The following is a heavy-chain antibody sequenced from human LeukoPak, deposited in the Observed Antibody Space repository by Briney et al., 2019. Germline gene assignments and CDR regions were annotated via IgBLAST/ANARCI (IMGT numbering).Heavy chain of an antibody. Sequence: SETLSLTCSVSGGSTSNSAYYWCWIRQPPAKGLEWIGSVYYTGSTYYNPSLKSRVSISVDTSKSQFSLKLSSVTAADTALYYCARVTRIGSGWTFDPWGQGTLVTVSS. D-gene: IGHD6-19*01. CDR3: ARVTRIGSGWTFDP. V-gene: IGHV4-39*07. CDR1: GGSTSNSAYY. J-gene: IGHJ5*02. CDR2: VYYTGST.